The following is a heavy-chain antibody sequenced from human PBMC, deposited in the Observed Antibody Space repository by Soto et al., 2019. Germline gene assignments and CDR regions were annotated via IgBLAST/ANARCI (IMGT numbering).Heavy chain of an antibody. CDR1: GFALSTSGMR. J-gene: IGHJ5*02. CDR3: ARSIVAAGNRWFDP. Sequence: SGPTLVNPTQTLTLTCTFSGFALSTSGMRVSWIRQPPGKALEWLARIDWDDDKLYSTSLKTRLTISKDTSKNQVVLTMTNMDPVDTATYYCARSIVAAGNRWFDPWGQGTLVTVSS. CDR2: IDWDDDK. V-gene: IGHV2-70*04. D-gene: IGHD6-13*01.